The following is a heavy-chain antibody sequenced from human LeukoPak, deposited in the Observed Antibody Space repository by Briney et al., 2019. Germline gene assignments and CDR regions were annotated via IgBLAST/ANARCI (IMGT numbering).Heavy chain of an antibody. J-gene: IGHJ4*02. CDR1: GFTFSSYT. D-gene: IGHD1-26*01. CDR3: ARDRGYSGSSKIDY. V-gene: IGHV3-30*04. Sequence: GGSLRLSCAASGFTFSSYTIHWVRQAPGKGLEWGAVISYDGSIKNYADSVKGRFTISRDNSKNTLYLQINSLRAEDTAVYYCARDRGYSGSSKIDYWGQGTLVTVSS. CDR2: ISYDGSIK.